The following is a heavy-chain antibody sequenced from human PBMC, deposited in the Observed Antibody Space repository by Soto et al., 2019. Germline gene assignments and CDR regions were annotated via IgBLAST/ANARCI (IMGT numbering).Heavy chain of an antibody. Sequence: QVQLQQWGAGLLKPSETLSLTCAVYGGSFSGYYWSWIRQPPGKGLEWIGEINHSGSTNYNPSLKSRVTISVDTSKNQFSLKLSSVTAADTAVYYCARGPFIVVVPAARGWFDPCGQGTLVTVSS. CDR2: INHSGST. D-gene: IGHD2-2*01. CDR3: ARGPFIVVVPAARGWFDP. V-gene: IGHV4-34*01. J-gene: IGHJ5*02. CDR1: GGSFSGYY.